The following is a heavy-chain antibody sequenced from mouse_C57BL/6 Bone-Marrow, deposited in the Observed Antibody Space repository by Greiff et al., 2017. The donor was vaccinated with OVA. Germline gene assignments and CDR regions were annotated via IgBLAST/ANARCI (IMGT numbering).Heavy chain of an antibody. D-gene: IGHD2-4*01. CDR1: GFTFSSYA. CDR3: ARERGLPYYFDY. J-gene: IGHJ2*01. V-gene: IGHV5-4*01. Sequence: EVQLVESGGGLVKPGGSLKLSCAASGFTFSSYAMSWVRQTPEKRLEWVATISDGGSYTYYPDNVKGRFTISRDNAKNNLYLQMSHLKSEDTAMYDCARERGLPYYFDYWGQGTTLTVSS. CDR2: ISDGGSYT.